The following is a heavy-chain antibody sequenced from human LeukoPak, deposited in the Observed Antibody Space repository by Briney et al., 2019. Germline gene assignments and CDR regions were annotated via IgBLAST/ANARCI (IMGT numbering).Heavy chain of an antibody. CDR1: GGSFSGYY. Sequence: SETLSLTCAVYGGSFSGYYWSWIRQPPGKGLEWIGEINHSGSTNYNPSLKSRVTISVDTSKNQFSLKLSSVTAADTAVYYCARVISPLSQTNCTNGVCTFDYWGQGTLVTVSS. J-gene: IGHJ4*02. CDR3: ARVISPLSQTNCTNGVCTFDY. CDR2: INHSGST. V-gene: IGHV4-34*01. D-gene: IGHD2-8*01.